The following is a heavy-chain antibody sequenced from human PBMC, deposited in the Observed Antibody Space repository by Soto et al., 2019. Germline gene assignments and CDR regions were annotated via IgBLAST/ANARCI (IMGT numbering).Heavy chain of an antibody. Sequence: SETLSLICTVSGASSSSDYWHWLRQRPGKGLEWIGYVYHSWSTKYNPSLKSRVTISVDTSKNQLSLKLSSVTAADTAVYCCARFGTSPNGNWFDPWGQGTLVTVSS. J-gene: IGHJ5*02. V-gene: IGHV4-59*01. D-gene: IGHD3-10*01. CDR1: GASSSSDY. CDR3: ARFGTSPNGNWFDP. CDR2: VYHSWST.